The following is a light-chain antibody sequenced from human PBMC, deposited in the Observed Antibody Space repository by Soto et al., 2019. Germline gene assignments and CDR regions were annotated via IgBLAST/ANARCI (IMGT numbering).Light chain of an antibody. CDR1: QDITNS. V-gene: IGKV1-33*01. Sequence: DIPMTQSPSSLSASVGDRVTITCQASQDITNSLNWYQQKPGKAPKLLIYDAFSLETGVPSRFSGSGSGTHFTFTISNLQPDDFATYYCQQYDDLPRFTFGPGTKVDFK. J-gene: IGKJ3*01. CDR2: DAF. CDR3: QQYDDLPRFT.